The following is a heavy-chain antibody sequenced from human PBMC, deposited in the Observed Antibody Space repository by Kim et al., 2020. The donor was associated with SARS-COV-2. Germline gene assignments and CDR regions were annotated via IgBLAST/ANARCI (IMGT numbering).Heavy chain of an antibody. CDR2: IIPIFGTA. J-gene: IGHJ3*02. D-gene: IGHD6-13*01. V-gene: IGHV1-69*13. CDR1: GGTFSSYA. Sequence: SVKVSCKASGGTFSSYAISWVRQAPGQGLEWMGGIIPIFGTANYAQKFQGRVTITADESTSTAYMELSSLRSEDTAVYYCASSRGAAAGRKGEDGDAFDIWGQGTMVTVSS. CDR3: ASSRGAAAGRKGEDGDAFDI.